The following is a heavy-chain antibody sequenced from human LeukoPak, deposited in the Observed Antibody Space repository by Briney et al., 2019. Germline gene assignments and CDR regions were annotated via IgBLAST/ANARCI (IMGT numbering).Heavy chain of an antibody. CDR3: LRDEVGATTEFDY. D-gene: IGHD1-26*01. Sequence: PGGSLRLSCAASGFTFDDYAMHWVRQAPGKGLEWVSGISWNSGSIGYADSVKGRFTISRDNAKNSLYLQMNGLRAEDTAVYYCLRDEVGATTEFDYWGQGTLVTVAS. V-gene: IGHV3-9*01. J-gene: IGHJ4*02. CDR2: ISWNSGSI. CDR1: GFTFDDYA.